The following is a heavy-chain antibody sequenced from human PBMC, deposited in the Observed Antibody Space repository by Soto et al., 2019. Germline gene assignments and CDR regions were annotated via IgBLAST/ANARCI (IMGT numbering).Heavy chain of an antibody. D-gene: IGHD6-6*01. CDR3: AKDRTVAARNFDY. J-gene: IGHJ4*02. V-gene: IGHV3-23*01. CDR2: ISTSIDAT. CDR1: GFAFSDYG. Sequence: PGGSLRLSCAASGFAFSDYGMHWVRQAPGKGLEWVSSISTSIDATYYADSVKGRFTISRDDSKNTLYLQMNSLRAEDSAVYYCAKDRTVAARNFDYWGQGTQVTVSS.